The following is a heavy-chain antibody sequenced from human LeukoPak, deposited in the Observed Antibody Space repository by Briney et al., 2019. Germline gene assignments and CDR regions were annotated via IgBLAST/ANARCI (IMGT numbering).Heavy chain of an antibody. V-gene: IGHV3-48*03. CDR1: GFTFSSYE. CDR3: ARDGIFVFDSRFLEWLPQNYYYGMDV. J-gene: IGHJ6*02. CDR2: ISSSGSTI. Sequence: GGSLRLSCAASGFTFSSYEMNWVRQAPGKGLEWVSYISSSGSTIYYADSVKGRFTISRDNAKNSLYLQMNSLRAEDTAVYYCARDGIFVFDSRFLEWLPQNYYYGMDVWDQGTTVTVSS. D-gene: IGHD3-3*01.